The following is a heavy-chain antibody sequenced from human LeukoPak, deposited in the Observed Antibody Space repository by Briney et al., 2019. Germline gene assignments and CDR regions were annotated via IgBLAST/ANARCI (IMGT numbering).Heavy chain of an antibody. Sequence: GRSLRLSCAASGFTFSSYGMHWVRQAPGKGLEWVSVIYSGGSTYYADSVKGRFTISRDNSKNTLYLQMNSLRAEDTAVYYCASGFWGNYYDSSGYPFDYWGQGTLVTVSS. CDR1: GFTFSSYG. CDR2: IYSGGST. CDR3: ASGFWGNYYDSSGYPFDY. J-gene: IGHJ4*02. D-gene: IGHD3-22*01. V-gene: IGHV3-NL1*01.